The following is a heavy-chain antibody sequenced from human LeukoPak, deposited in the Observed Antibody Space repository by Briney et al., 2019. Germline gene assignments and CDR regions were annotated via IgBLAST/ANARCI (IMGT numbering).Heavy chain of an antibody. CDR3: ARGAEGALVRLFDY. J-gene: IGHJ4*02. CDR1: GGSISSSSYY. Sequence: PSETLSLTCTVSGGSISSSSYYWGWIRQPPGKGLEWIGSIYYSGSTYYNPSLKSRVTIPVDTSKNQFSLKLSSVTAADTAVYYCARGAEGALVRLFDYWGQGTLVTVSS. D-gene: IGHD1-26*01. CDR2: IYYSGST. V-gene: IGHV4-39*07.